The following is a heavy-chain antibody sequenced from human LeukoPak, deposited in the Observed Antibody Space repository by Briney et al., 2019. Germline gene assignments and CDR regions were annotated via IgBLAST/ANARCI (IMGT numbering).Heavy chain of an antibody. D-gene: IGHD2/OR15-2a*01. J-gene: IGHJ6*03. V-gene: IGHV4-4*07. Sequence: SETLSLTCTVSGDSIGRYFWTWIRLTPGKRLEWIGRIYDKGRRKHNPSLKSRVSISLDKTSNKFSLNLTSVTAADTAVYFCARGSLSSTIYYYMDVWGKGTTVSVS. CDR1: GDSIGRYF. CDR2: IYDKGRR. CDR3: ARGSLSSTIYYYMDV.